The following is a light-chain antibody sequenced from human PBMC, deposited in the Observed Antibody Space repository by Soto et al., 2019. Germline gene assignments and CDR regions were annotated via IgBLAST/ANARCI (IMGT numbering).Light chain of an antibody. J-gene: IGKJ1*01. V-gene: IGKV3-11*01. CDR2: EAS. CDR1: QDIGTY. CDR3: QQRGSWPPTWT. Sequence: EIVLTQSPATLSLSPGERATLSCRANQDIGTYLAWNHQRPGQTPRRLIYEASNRDTGVPPRFSGSGSGADFTLTISNLEAEDSGVYYCQQRGSWPPTWTFGQGTKVEIK.